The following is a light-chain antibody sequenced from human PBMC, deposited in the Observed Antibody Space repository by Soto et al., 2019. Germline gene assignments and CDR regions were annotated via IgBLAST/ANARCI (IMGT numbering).Light chain of an antibody. CDR3: CSYAGSSTLYV. V-gene: IGLV2-23*02. J-gene: IGLJ1*01. Sequence: QSVLTQPASVSGSPGKSITISCTGTRNDIRTYNLVSWYQQHPGKAPKLMIYEVNKRPLGVSVLFSGSKSGNTASLTIFGLQAEDEADYYCCSYAGSSTLYVFGTGTKVTVL. CDR1: RNDIRTYNL. CDR2: EVN.